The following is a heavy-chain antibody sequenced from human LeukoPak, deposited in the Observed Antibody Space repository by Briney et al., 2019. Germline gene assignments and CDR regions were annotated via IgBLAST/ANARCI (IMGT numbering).Heavy chain of an antibody. CDR2: ISSSSTYI. CDR1: GITFSSYG. Sequence: GGSLRLSCAASGITFSSYGMTWVRQAPGKGLEWVSWISSSSTYISYADSVKGRFTISRDDAGNSLYLHMNSLRAEDTAVYYCARVGANYDSSGYSPIDYWGQGTLVTVSS. V-gene: IGHV3-21*01. J-gene: IGHJ4*02. CDR3: ARVGANYDSSGYSPIDY. D-gene: IGHD3-22*01.